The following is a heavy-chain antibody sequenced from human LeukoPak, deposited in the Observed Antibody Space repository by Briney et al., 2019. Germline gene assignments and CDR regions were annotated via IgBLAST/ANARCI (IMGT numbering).Heavy chain of an antibody. CDR3: AKGTTIESGYLLYYFDY. D-gene: IGHD3-3*01. CDR1: GFTFSSYA. CDR2: ISGSGGST. Sequence: GGSLRLSCAASGFTFSSYAMSWVRQAPGRGLEWVSAISGSGGSTYYADSVKGRFTISRDNSKNTLYLQMNSLRAEDTAVYYCAKGTTIESGYLLYYFDYWGQGTLVTVSS. V-gene: IGHV3-23*01. J-gene: IGHJ4*02.